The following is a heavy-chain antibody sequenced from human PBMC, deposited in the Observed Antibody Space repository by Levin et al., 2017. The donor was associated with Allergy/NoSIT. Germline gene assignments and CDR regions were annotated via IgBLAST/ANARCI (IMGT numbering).Heavy chain of an antibody. CDR1: GYTFTSYY. J-gene: IGHJ5*02. CDR3: ARGGAVAVEYNWFDP. CDR2: INPSGGST. V-gene: IGHV1-46*01. D-gene: IGHD6-19*01. Sequence: ASVKVSCKASGYTFTSYYMHWVRQAPGQGLEWMGIINPSGGSTSYAQKFQGRVTMTRDTSTSTVYMELSSLRSEDTAVYYCARGGAVAVEYNWFDPWGQGTLVTVSS.